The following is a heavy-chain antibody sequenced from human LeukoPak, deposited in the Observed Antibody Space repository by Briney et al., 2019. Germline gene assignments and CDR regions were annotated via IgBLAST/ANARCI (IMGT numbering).Heavy chain of an antibody. J-gene: IGHJ6*03. Sequence: ASVKVSCKASGYTFTGYYMHWVRQAPGQGLEWMGWINPNSGGTNYAQKFQGRVTMTRDTSISTAYMELSRLRSDDTAVYYCARGTNRQYYYYYMDVWGKGTTVTVSS. CDR1: GYTFTGYY. CDR3: ARGTNRQYYYYYMDV. V-gene: IGHV1-2*02. D-gene: IGHD2-2*01. CDR2: INPNSGGT.